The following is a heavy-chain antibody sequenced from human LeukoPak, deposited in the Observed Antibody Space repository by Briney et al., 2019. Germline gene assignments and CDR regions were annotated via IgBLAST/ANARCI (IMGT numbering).Heavy chain of an antibody. CDR3: AAIRLVETEDH. J-gene: IGHJ4*01. V-gene: IGHV3-30*02. D-gene: IGHD2-21*01. Sequence: PGGSLRLSCAASGFTFDDYDMHWVRQAPGKGLEWVAFMRNDGSIQYYTESLKGRFTISRDNSKNTVYLQMNSLRLEDTAVYYCAAIRLVETEDHWGHGTLVTVSS. CDR2: MRNDGSIQ. CDR1: GFTFDDYD.